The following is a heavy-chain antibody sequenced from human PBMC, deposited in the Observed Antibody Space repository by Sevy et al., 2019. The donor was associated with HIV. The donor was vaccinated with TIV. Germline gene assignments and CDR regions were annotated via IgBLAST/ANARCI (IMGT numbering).Heavy chain of an antibody. Sequence: GGSLRLSCAASGFTFSSYAMHWVRQAPGKGLEWVAVISYDGSNKYYADSVKGRFTISRDNSKNTLYLQMNSLRAEDTAVYYCARDLRTLTNYFDYWGQGTLVTVSS. V-gene: IGHV3-30-3*01. J-gene: IGHJ4*02. CDR1: GFTFSSYA. D-gene: IGHD4-17*01. CDR3: ARDLRTLTNYFDY. CDR2: ISYDGSNK.